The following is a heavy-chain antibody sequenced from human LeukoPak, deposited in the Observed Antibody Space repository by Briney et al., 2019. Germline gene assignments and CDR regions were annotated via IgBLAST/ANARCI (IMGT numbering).Heavy chain of an antibody. CDR2: TSAYNGNT. Sequence: ASVKVSCKASGYTFTSYGISWVRQAPGQGLAWMGWTSAYNGNTNYAQKLQGRVTMTTDTSTSTAYMELRSLRSDDTAVYYCARAQDVDTAMPSTDYFDYWGQGTLVTVSS. V-gene: IGHV1-18*01. J-gene: IGHJ4*02. D-gene: IGHD5-18*01. CDR3: ARAQDVDTAMPSTDYFDY. CDR1: GYTFTSYG.